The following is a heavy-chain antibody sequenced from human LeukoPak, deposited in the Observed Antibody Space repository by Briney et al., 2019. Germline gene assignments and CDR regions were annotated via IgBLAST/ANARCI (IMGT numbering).Heavy chain of an antibody. Sequence: SETLSLTCTVSGGSISSYYWSWIRQPPGKGLEWIGYIYYSGSTNYNPSLKSRVTISVDTSKNQFSLKLSSVTAADTAVYYCARDKGPTFYMDVWGKGITVTVSS. CDR1: GGSISSYY. V-gene: IGHV4-59*01. CDR2: IYYSGST. CDR3: ARDKGPTFYMDV. J-gene: IGHJ6*03.